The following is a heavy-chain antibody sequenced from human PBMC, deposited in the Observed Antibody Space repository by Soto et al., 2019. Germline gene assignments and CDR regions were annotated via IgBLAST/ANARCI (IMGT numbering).Heavy chain of an antibody. CDR2: ITPNSGGT. CDR1: GYTFTAYY. CDR3: ARRLRYCSGGSCYSNGYASDI. D-gene: IGHD2-15*01. Sequence: ASVKVSCKASGYTFTAYYMHWVRQAPGQGLEWMGWITPNSGGTKYAQKFQGCVTMTRDTSISTAYMELSRLRSDDTAMYYCARRLRYCSGGSCYSNGYASDIWGQGTMVTVSS. J-gene: IGHJ3*02. V-gene: IGHV1-2*04.